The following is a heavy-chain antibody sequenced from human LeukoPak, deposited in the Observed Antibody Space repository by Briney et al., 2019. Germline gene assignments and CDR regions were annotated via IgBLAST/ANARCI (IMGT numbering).Heavy chain of an antibody. J-gene: IGHJ6*02. V-gene: IGHV1-69*01. CDR1: GGTFSSYA. CDR3: ARYGTYYDFWSGYQSYYYYYGMDV. CDR2: IIPIFGTA. Sequence: SVKVSCKASGGTFSSYAISWVRQAPGQGLEWMGGIIPIFGTANYAQKFQGRVTITADESTSTAYMELSSLRSEDTAVYYCARYGTYYDFWSGYQSYYYYYGMDVWGQGTTVTVSS. D-gene: IGHD3-3*01.